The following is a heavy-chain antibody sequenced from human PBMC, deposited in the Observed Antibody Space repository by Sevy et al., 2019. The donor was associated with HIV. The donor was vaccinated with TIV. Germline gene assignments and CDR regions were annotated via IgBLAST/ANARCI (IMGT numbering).Heavy chain of an antibody. Sequence: GVSLRLSCAASGFTFSKYSMSWVRQPPGKGLEWVSTLSFGCGEINYADSVKGRFTISRDNSKSPVYLQMNNLRPEDTAVYYCAREGCTKPHDYWGQGTLVTVSS. CDR2: LSFGCGEI. D-gene: IGHD2-8*01. CDR3: AREGCTKPHDY. J-gene: IGHJ4*02. V-gene: IGHV3-23*01. CDR1: GFTFSKYS.